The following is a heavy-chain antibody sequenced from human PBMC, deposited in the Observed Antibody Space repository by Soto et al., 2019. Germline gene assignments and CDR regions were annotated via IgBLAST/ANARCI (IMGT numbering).Heavy chain of an antibody. Sequence: PVGSLRLSCISSGCTFRTYTMNWVRQAPGKGLEWVSGIRGFSPYTFYAESVKGRFTISRDNAKNSLDLQMDSLRAEDTAVYYCARDRGYDPHDYSSNAMEVWGQGTTVIVS. J-gene: IGHJ6*01. V-gene: IGHV3-21*01. CDR3: ARDRGYDPHDYSSNAMEV. D-gene: IGHD2-21*01. CDR2: IRGFSPYT. CDR1: GCTFRTYT.